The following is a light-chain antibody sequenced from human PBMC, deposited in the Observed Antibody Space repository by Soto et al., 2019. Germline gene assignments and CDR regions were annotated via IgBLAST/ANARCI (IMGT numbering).Light chain of an antibody. CDR1: LDISSY. V-gene: IGKV1-9*01. J-gene: IGKJ5*01. CDR3: QQLNSYPRT. CDR2: AAP. Sequence: DIQLTQSPSFLSASVGDRVTITCRASLDISSYLAWYQQKPGKAPKLLIYAAPTLQSGVPSRFSGSGSGTEFTLTISSLQPEDFANYYCQQLNSYPRTFGQGTRLEIK.